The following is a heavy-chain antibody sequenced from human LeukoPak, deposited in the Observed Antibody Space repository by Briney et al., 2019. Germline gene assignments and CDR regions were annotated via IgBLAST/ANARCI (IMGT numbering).Heavy chain of an antibody. CDR1: GFTFSSYS. CDR3: ARDRGQWERPYYLDY. Sequence: PGGSLRLSCAASGFTFSSYSMNWVRQAPGKGLEWVSYISSSRYTIYYADSVKGRFTISRDTAKNSLYLQMNSLRAEDTAVYYCARDRGQWERPYYLDYWGQGTLVTVSS. D-gene: IGHD1-26*01. CDR2: ISSSRYTI. J-gene: IGHJ4*02. V-gene: IGHV3-48*01.